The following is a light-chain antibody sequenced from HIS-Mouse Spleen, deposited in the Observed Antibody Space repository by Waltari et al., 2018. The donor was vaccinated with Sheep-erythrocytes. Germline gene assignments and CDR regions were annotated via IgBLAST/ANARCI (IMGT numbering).Light chain of an antibody. J-gene: IGLJ2*01. CDR1: SSDGGGYNY. CDR3: SSYAGSNVV. CDR2: EVS. V-gene: IGLV2-8*01. Sequence: QSALTQPPSASGSPGQSVTISCTGTSSDGGGYNYVPWYQQHPGKAPKLMIYEVSKRPSGVPDRFSGSKSGNTASLTVSGLQAEDEADYYCSSYAGSNVVFGGGTKLTVL.